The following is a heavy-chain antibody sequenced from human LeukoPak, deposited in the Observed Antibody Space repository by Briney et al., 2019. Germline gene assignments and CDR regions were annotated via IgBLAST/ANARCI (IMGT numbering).Heavy chain of an antibody. CDR2: IYHSRST. V-gene: IGHV4-38-2*02. D-gene: IGHD6-19*01. J-gene: IGHJ4*02. Sequence: SETLSLTCTVSGYSISSGCYWGWIRQPPGKGLEWIGSIYHSRSTYYNPSLKSRVTISVDTSKNQFSLKLSSVTAADTAVYYCARVNSSGWQPTFDYWGQGTLVTVSS. CDR1: GYSISSGCY. CDR3: ARVNSSGWQPTFDY.